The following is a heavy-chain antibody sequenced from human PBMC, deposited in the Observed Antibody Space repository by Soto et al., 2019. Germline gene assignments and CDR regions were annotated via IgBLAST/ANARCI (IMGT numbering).Heavy chain of an antibody. CDR3: ASSIKYSS. Sequence: EVQLVESGGGLVQPGGSLRLSCAASGFTFSSYSMNWVRQAPGKGREWVSYISSSSSTIDYADSVKGRFTISRDNAKNSLYLQMNSLRAEDTAVYYCASSIKYSSWGQGTLVTVSS. CDR1: GFTFSSYS. J-gene: IGHJ4*02. D-gene: IGHD6-13*01. CDR2: ISSSSSTI. V-gene: IGHV3-48*01.